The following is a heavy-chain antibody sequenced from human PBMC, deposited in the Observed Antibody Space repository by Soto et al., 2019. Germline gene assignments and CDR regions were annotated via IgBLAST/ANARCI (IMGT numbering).Heavy chain of an antibody. CDR2: ISGSSSYI. CDR3: ARDPPVARV. D-gene: IGHD5-12*01. V-gene: IGHV3-21*01. CDR1: GFTFTSFA. J-gene: IGHJ4*02. Sequence: PGGSLRLSCAASGFTFTSFAVSWVRQAPGKGLEWVSAISGSSSYIYYADSVKGRFTISRDNAKNSLYLQMNSLRAEDTAVYYCARDPPVARVWGQGTLVTVSS.